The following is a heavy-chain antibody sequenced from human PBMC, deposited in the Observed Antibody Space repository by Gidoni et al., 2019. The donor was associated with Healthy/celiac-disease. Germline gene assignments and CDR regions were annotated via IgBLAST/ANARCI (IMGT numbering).Heavy chain of an antibody. Sequence: QVQLVESGGGVVQPGRSLRLSCAASGFTFRSYAMHWVRQAPGMGLEWVEVISYDGSNKYYADSVKGRFTISRDNSKNTLYLQMNSLRAEDTAVYYCARDYMFIPPSTASDIAASYYFDYWGQGTLVTVSS. CDR1: GFTFRSYA. CDR2: ISYDGSNK. CDR3: ARDYMFIPPSTASDIAASYYFDY. D-gene: IGHD6-6*01. J-gene: IGHJ4*02. V-gene: IGHV3-30-3*01.